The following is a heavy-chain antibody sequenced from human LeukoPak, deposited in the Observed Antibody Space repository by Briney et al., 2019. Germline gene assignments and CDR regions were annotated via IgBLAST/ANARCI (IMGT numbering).Heavy chain of an antibody. CDR1: GFTFSSYS. CDR3: ARDKTVLNFDY. J-gene: IGHJ4*02. CDR2: ISSSSSYI. D-gene: IGHD4/OR15-4a*01. Sequence: GGSLRLSCAASGFTFSSYSMNWVRQAPGKGLEWVSSISSSSSYIYYADSVKGRFTISRDNAKNSLYLQMSSLRAEDTAVYYCARDKTVLNFDYWGQGTLVTVSS. V-gene: IGHV3-21*01.